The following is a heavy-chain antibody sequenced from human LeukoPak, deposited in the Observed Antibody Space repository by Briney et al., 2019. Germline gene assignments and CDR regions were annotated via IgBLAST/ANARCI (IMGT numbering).Heavy chain of an antibody. CDR1: GGSISSYY. J-gene: IGHJ4*02. Sequence: PSETLSLTCTVSGGSISSYYWSWIRQPAGKGLEWIGRIYTSGSTNYNPSLKSRVTISVDTSKNQFSLKLSSVTAADTAVYYCARVFRGAYWQWLVFDYWGQGTLVTVSS. V-gene: IGHV4-4*07. CDR3: ARVFRGAYWQWLVFDY. CDR2: IYTSGST. D-gene: IGHD6-19*01.